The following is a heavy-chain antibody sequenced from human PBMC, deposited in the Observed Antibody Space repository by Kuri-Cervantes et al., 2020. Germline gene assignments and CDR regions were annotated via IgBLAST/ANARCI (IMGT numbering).Heavy chain of an antibody. Sequence: LSLTCAASGFTFSSYWMNWVRQAPGKGLEWVANIQHDGSEKYYVDSVKGRFTISRDNAKNSLYLQMNSLRAEDTAVYYCARAWRSRIAFDIWGRGTMVTVSS. J-gene: IGHJ3*02. CDR3: ARAWRSRIAFDI. CDR2: IQHDGSEK. CDR1: GFTFSSYW. D-gene: IGHD5-24*01. V-gene: IGHV3-7*01.